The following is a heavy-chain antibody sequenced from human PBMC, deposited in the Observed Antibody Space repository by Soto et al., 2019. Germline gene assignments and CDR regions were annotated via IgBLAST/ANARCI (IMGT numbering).Heavy chain of an antibody. D-gene: IGHD3-3*01. CDR3: ARHSPAISISDH. V-gene: IGHV4-34*01. CDR2: INHSGST. Sequence: SETLSLTCTVSGGSISSYYWSWIRQPPGKGLEWIGEINHSGSTNYNPSLKSRVTISVDTSKNQFSLKLSSVTAADTAVYYCARHSPAISISDHWGQGTLVTVSS. CDR1: GGSISSYY. J-gene: IGHJ4*02.